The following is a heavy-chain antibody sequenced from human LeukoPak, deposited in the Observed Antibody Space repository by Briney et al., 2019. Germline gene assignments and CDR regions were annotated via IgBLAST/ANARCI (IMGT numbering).Heavy chain of an antibody. D-gene: IGHD3-22*01. V-gene: IGHV3-21*01. CDR1: GFTFSSYS. Sequence: GGSLRLSCAASGFTFSSYSMNWVRQAPGKGLEWVSSISSGSSYIYYADSVKGRFTISRDNAKNSLYLQMNSLRAEDTAVYYCARDTRLDYYDSSGYFGDAFHIWGQGTMVTASS. CDR3: ARDTRLDYYDSSGYFGDAFHI. CDR2: ISSGSSYI. J-gene: IGHJ3*02.